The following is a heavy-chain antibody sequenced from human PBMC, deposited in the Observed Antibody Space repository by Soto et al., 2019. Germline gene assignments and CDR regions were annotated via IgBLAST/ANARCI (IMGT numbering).Heavy chain of an antibody. Sequence: SRRLSCAACPSSFDSPYSHGMSRVRQSPGNGSEWLSIIRSNWASIHYAESVKGRFTMSKDAYMDTPQLHMNSPRAENPSPYFCVYWVTAHFDNWDHGTPVTASS. CDR2: IRSNWASI. D-gene: IGHD2-21*02. V-gene: IGHV3-23*01. CDR3: VYWVTAHFDN. J-gene: IGHJ4*01. CDR1: PSSFDSPYSHG.